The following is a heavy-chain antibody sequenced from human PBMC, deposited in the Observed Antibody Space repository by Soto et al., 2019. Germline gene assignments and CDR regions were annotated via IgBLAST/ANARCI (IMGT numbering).Heavy chain of an antibody. CDR1: GLTVSSNY. CDR2: IYSGTTT. D-gene: IGHD1-1*01. CDR3: ARGFWVQGYGAGTLFAF. J-gene: IGHJ4*02. Sequence: GGSLRLSCAASGLTVSSNYMSWVRQAPGKGLEWVSVIYSGTTTHYADSVKGRFTISRDSSKNTLYLQMNSLRAEDTAVYYCARGFWVQGYGAGTLFAFWAQGILVPVPQ. V-gene: IGHV3-66*01.